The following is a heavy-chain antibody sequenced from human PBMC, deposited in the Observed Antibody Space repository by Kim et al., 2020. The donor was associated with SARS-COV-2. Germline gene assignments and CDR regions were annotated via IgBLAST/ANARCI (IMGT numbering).Heavy chain of an antibody. V-gene: IGHV3-74*01. D-gene: IGHD3-16*02. CDR3: ARDVNDYVWGSYPSDAFDI. CDR1: GFTFSSYW. Sequence: GGSLRLSCAASGFTFSSYWMHWVRQAPGKGLVWVSRINSDGSSTSYADSVKGRFTISRDNAKNTLYLQMNSLRAEDTAVYYCARDVNDYVWGSYPSDAFDIWGQGTMVTVSS. CDR2: INSDGSST. J-gene: IGHJ3*02.